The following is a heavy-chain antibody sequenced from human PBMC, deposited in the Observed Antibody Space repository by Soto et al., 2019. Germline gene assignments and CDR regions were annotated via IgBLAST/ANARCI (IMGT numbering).Heavy chain of an antibody. CDR1: GFTFSSYS. CDR3: ASPYSSSWYDPFSFDY. J-gene: IGHJ4*02. D-gene: IGHD6-13*01. CDR2: ISSSSSTI. V-gene: IGHV3-48*01. Sequence: GGSLRLSCAASGFTFSSYSMNWVRQAPGKGLEWVSYISSSSSTIYYADSVKGRFTISRDNAKNSLYLQMNSLRAEDTVVYYCASPYSSSWYDPFSFDYWGQGTLVTVSS.